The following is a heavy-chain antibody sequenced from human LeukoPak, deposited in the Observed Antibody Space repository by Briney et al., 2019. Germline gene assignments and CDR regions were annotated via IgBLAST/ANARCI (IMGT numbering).Heavy chain of an antibody. CDR1: GGSISSSNYY. CDR3: ARQSRVDYYGSGSYYNKTLDY. Sequence: SETLSLTCTVSGGSISSSNYYWGRIPQQPGQGLEWNVSIYYSVSTYYNPSLKSRVTISVDPSKNQSSLKLSSVTAADTAVYYCARQSRVDYYGSGSYYNKTLDYWGQGTLVTVSS. CDR2: IYYSVST. V-gene: IGHV4-39*01. D-gene: IGHD3-10*01. J-gene: IGHJ4*02.